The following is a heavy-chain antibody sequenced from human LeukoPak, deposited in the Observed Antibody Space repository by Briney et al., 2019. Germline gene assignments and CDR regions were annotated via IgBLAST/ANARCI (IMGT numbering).Heavy chain of an antibody. CDR3: ARGGYTYGYGC. J-gene: IGHJ4*01. Sequence: PCETLALTCAVYGGSFSDYYWSWIRQPPGKGLEWIGEINHSGGTNYNPSLKSRVTISVDTSKSQFSLKLSSVTAADTAMYYCARGGYTYGYGCWGQGNIVSVSS. CDR2: INHSGGT. CDR1: GGSFSDYY. V-gene: IGHV4-34*01. D-gene: IGHD5-18*01.